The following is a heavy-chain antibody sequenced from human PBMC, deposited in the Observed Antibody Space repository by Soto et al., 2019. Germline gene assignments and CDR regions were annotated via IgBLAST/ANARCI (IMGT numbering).Heavy chain of an antibody. CDR1: GGSISSGGYY. D-gene: IGHD3-22*01. CDR3: ARGAYYESSGALGP. V-gene: IGHV4-31*03. CDR2: IYKSGST. Sequence: SETLSLTCSVSGGSISSGGYYWSWIRQHPGKGLEWIGNIYKSGSTYYNPSLTSRVLISVDTSKNQFSLKLTSVTAADTAVYYCARGAYYESSGALGPWGQGTLVTVS. J-gene: IGHJ5*02.